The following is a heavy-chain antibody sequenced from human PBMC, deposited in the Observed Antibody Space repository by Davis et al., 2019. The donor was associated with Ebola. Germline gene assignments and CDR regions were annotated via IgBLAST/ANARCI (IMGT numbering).Heavy chain of an antibody. D-gene: IGHD3-9*01. V-gene: IGHV3-74*01. J-gene: IGHJ4*02. Sequence: GESLKISCAASGFTFSSYGMHWVRQAPGKGLVWVSRINSDGSSTSYADSVKGRFTISRDNAKNTLYLQMNSLRVEDTAIYYCAGNFDILTGYSNLGYWGQGTLVTVSS. CDR2: INSDGSST. CDR1: GFTFSSYG. CDR3: AGNFDILTGYSNLGY.